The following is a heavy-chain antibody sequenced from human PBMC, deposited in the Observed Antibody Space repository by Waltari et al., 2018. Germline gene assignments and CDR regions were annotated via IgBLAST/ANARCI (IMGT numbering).Heavy chain of an antibody. D-gene: IGHD5-18*01. CDR2: ISSSSSYI. Sequence: EVQLVESGGGLVKPGGSLRLSCAASGFTFSRYSMNWVRQAPGKGLEWVSSISSSSSYIYYADSVKGRFTISRDNSKNTLYLQMNSLRAEDTAVYYCAKDRPRGYSYGPIDYWGQGTLVTVSS. J-gene: IGHJ4*02. CDR1: GFTFSRYS. V-gene: IGHV3-21*04. CDR3: AKDRPRGYSYGPIDY.